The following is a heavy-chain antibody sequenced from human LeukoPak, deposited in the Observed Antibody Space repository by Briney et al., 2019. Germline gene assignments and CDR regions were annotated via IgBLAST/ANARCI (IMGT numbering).Heavy chain of an antibody. Sequence: PSETLSLTCTVSGGSINNFFWNWVRQSPGKGLEWIGYVDHSGNTKYNPSLWGRVTMSVDTSKNQFSLKLSSVTAADTAVYYCARGGQRITMIVVVITRTSAFDIWGQGTMVTVSS. J-gene: IGHJ3*02. CDR3: ARGGQRITMIVVVITRTSAFDI. CDR1: GGSINNFF. D-gene: IGHD3-22*01. CDR2: VDHSGNT. V-gene: IGHV4-59*12.